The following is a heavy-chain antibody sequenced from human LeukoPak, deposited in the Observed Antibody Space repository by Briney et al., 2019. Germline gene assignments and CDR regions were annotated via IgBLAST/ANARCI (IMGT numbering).Heavy chain of an antibody. D-gene: IGHD3-22*01. CDR3: ASRHYDSSGYYYGFDY. J-gene: IGHJ4*02. CDR2: IIPIFGTA. Sequence: SVTVSCKASGGTFSSYAISWVRQAPGQGLEWMGGIIPIFGTANYAQKFQGRVTITADESTSTAYMEPSSLRSEDTAVYYCASRHYDSSGYYYGFDYWGQGTLVTVSS. V-gene: IGHV1-69*01. CDR1: GGTFSSYA.